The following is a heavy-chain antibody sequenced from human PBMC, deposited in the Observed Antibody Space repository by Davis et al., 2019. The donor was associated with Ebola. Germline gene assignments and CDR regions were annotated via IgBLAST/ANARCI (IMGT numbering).Heavy chain of an antibody. CDR2: ISSSGSTI. V-gene: IGHV3-11*04. CDR1: GFTFSDYY. Sequence: PGGSLRLSCAASGFTFSDYYMSWIRQAPGKGLEWVSYISSSGSTIYYADSVKGRFTISRDNAKNSLYLQMNSLRAEDTAVYYCAKDAPRFDDFWSGYLDYWGQGTLVTVSS. D-gene: IGHD3-3*01. CDR3: AKDAPRFDDFWSGYLDY. J-gene: IGHJ4*02.